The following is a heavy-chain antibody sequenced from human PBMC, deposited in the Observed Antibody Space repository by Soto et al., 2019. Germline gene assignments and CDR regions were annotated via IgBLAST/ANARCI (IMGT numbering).Heavy chain of an antibody. Sequence: GASGKVSCKASGYNFINYGITWVRQAPGQGLEWMGWIRVHNGNTNYAQNLQGRVTMTTDTSTSTACMELRSLRSDDTAVYYCVRDLDGSGSYYTGYWGPGTLVTVSS. CDR3: VRDLDGSGSYYTGY. D-gene: IGHD3-10*01. CDR1: GYNFINYG. CDR2: IRVHNGNT. V-gene: IGHV1-18*01. J-gene: IGHJ4*02.